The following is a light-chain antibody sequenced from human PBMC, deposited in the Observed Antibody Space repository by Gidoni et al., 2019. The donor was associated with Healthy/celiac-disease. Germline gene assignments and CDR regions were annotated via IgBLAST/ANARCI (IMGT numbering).Light chain of an antibody. CDR3: SSYTSSSTV. J-gene: IGLJ1*01. Sequence: QSALTQPASLSGSPGQSITISCTGTSSDVAGYNYVSWYQQHPGKAPKLMIYEVSNRPSGVSNRFSGSKSGNTASLTISGLQAEDEADYYCSSYTSSSTVFGTGTKVTVL. CDR1: SSDVAGYNY. V-gene: IGLV2-14*01. CDR2: EVS.